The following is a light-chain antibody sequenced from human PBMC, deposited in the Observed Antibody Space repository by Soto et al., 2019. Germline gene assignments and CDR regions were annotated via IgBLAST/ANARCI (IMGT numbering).Light chain of an antibody. CDR2: DIC. Sequence: EIVMTQSPATLSLSPGVRATLSFVASQDIDSNLAWYQQRPGQAPRLLIYDICNRATGIPARFSGSGSGTDFTLTISSLEPEDFAVYYCQQRNYWQVTFGQGTRLEIK. CDR3: QQRNYWQVT. V-gene: IGKV3D-11*01. J-gene: IGKJ5*01. CDR1: QDIDSN.